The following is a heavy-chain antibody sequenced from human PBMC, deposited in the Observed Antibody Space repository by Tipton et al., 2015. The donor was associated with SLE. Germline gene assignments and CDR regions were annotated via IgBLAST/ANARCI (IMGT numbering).Heavy chain of an antibody. CDR1: GGSFSGYY. CDR3: ARVTELLWFGEARGWFDP. Sequence: TLSLTCAVYGGSFSGYYCSWIRQPPGKGLEWIGEINHSGSTNYNPSLKSRVTISVDTSKNQFSLKLSSVTAADTAVYYCARVTELLWFGEARGWFDPWGQGTLVTVSS. J-gene: IGHJ5*02. V-gene: IGHV4-34*01. D-gene: IGHD3-10*01. CDR2: INHSGST.